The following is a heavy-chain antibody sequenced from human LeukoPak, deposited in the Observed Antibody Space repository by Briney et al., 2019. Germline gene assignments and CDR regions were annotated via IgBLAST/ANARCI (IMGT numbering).Heavy chain of an antibody. CDR1: GGTFISYA. V-gene: IGHV1-69*13. Sequence: ASVKVPCKASGGTFISYAISWVRQAPGQGLEWMGGIIPIFGTANYAQKFQGRVTITADESTSTAYMELSSLRSEDTAVYYCARGHIVVVPAATEYNWFDPWGQGTLVTVSS. CDR2: IIPIFGTA. J-gene: IGHJ5*02. CDR3: ARGHIVVVPAATEYNWFDP. D-gene: IGHD2-2*01.